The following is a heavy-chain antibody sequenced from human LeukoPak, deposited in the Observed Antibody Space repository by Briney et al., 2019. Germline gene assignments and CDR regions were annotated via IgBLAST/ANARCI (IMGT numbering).Heavy chain of an antibody. CDR3: ARDRAVLWFGELGY. CDR1: ALTFSDYG. V-gene: IGHV3-30*02. CDR2: IRHDGRNK. J-gene: IGHJ4*02. Sequence: GGSLRLSCAASALTFSDYGMNWVRQAPVQGLEWVAFIRHDGRNKYYADSVKGRFTISRDNSKNTLFLQMNSLRSDDTAVYYCARDRAVLWFGELGYWGQGTLVTVSS. D-gene: IGHD3-10*01.